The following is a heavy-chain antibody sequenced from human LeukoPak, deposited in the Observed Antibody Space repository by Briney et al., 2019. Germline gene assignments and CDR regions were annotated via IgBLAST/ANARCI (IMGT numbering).Heavy chain of an antibody. V-gene: IGHV1-69*02. Sequence: SVKVSCKASGGTFTSYTISWVRQAPGQGLEWMGGIIPILGIANYAQKFQGRVTITADKSTSTAYMELSSLRSEDTAVYYCASGAWYGDYWGQGTLVTVSS. D-gene: IGHD6-13*01. J-gene: IGHJ4*02. CDR2: IIPILGIA. CDR1: GGTFTSYT. CDR3: ASGAWYGDY.